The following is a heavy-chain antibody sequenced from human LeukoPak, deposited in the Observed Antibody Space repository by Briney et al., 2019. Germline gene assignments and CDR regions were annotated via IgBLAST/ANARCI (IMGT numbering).Heavy chain of an antibody. J-gene: IGHJ4*02. CDR3: ARSPTLYYFDY. CDR2: IYYSAST. Sequence: PSETLSLTCTVSGGSISRCYWSWIRQPPGKGLEWIGYIYYSASTDYNPSLKSRVTISVDTSKNQFSLKLSSVTAADTAVYYCARSPTLYYFDYWGQGSLVTVSS. V-gene: IGHV4-59*08. CDR1: GGSISRCY.